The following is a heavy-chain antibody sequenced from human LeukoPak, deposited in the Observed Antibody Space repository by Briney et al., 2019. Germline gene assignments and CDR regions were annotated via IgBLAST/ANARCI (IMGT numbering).Heavy chain of an antibody. J-gene: IGHJ6*03. Sequence: ASVKVSCKASGYTFTGYYMHWVRQAPGQGLEWMGWINPNSGGTNYAQKLQGRVTMTTDTSTSTAYMELRSLRSDDTAVYYCARIGCSTSCYRYYYYYYMDVWGKGTTVTVSS. V-gene: IGHV1-2*02. D-gene: IGHD2-2*01. CDR2: INPNSGGT. CDR1: GYTFTGYY. CDR3: ARIGCSTSCYRYYYYYYMDV.